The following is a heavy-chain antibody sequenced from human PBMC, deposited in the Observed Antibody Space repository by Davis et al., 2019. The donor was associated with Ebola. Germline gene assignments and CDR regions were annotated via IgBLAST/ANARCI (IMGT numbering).Heavy chain of an antibody. J-gene: IGHJ4*02. CDR3: AIAPSDGNYGGPFDY. CDR2: ISSSSSYT. D-gene: IGHD4-17*01. CDR1: GFTFSDYY. Sequence: GESLKISCAASGFTFSDYYMSWIRQAPGKGLEWVSYISSSSSYTNYADSVKGRFTISRDNAKNSLYLQMNSLRVEDTALYYCAIAPSDGNYGGPFDYWGQGTLVTVSS. V-gene: IGHV3-11*05.